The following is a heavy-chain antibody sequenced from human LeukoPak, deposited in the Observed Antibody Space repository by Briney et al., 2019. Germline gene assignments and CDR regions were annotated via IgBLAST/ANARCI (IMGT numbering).Heavy chain of an antibody. J-gene: IGHJ4*02. CDR3: ARSRMVYYYDSSGYGDY. D-gene: IGHD3-22*01. CDR1: GFTFSSYW. V-gene: IGHV3-7*01. CDR2: IKQDGSEK. Sequence: GGSLRLSCAASGFTFSSYWMSWVRQAPGKGLEWVANIKQDGSEKYYVDSVKGRFTISRDNAKNSLYLQMNSLRAEDTVVYYCARSRMVYYYDSSGYGDYWGQGTLVTVSS.